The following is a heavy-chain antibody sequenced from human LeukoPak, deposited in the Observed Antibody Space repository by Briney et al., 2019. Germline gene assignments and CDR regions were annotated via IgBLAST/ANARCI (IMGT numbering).Heavy chain of an antibody. Sequence: ASVKVSCKASGFTFSGCAMQWMRQARGQRLEWIGWIVVGTGKKDYAQRFQERVTITTDMTTSTAYMELSSLRSEDTAVYYCAAGVGYTYGLSLGATALISDIWGQGTKVTVSA. CDR3: AAGVGYTYGLSLGATALISDI. D-gene: IGHD5-18*01. CDR2: IVVGTGKK. J-gene: IGHJ3*02. CDR1: GFTFSGCA. V-gene: IGHV1-58*02.